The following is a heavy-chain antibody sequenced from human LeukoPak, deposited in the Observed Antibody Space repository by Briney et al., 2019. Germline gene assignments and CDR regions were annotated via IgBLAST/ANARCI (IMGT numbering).Heavy chain of an antibody. CDR3: ARERHDDPFDI. Sequence: ASVKVSCKASGDSSRTNAIVWLRQAPGQRPEWMGWISAGSGNTKYSQTFQDRLTLTRDTAASTVYMDLSSLRPEDTAVYFCARERHDDPFDIWGQGTLVIVSS. CDR1: GDSSRTNA. CDR2: ISAGSGNT. J-gene: IGHJ3*02. V-gene: IGHV1-3*01. D-gene: IGHD1-1*01.